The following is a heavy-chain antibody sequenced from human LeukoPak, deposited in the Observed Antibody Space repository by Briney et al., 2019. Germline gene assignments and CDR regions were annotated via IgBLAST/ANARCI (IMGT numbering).Heavy chain of an antibody. CDR1: GFIFRNYA. J-gene: IGHJ4*02. V-gene: IGHV3-23*01. CDR3: AKWGDYDILTGYYVPDF. Sequence: GGSLRLSCVASGFIFRNYAMSWVRQAPGKGLEWVSAITGSGDTTYYADSVKGRFTISRDNSKNTLCVEMNTLRAEDTAVYYCAKWGDYDILTGYYVPDFWGQGILVTVSS. D-gene: IGHD3-9*01. CDR2: ITGSGDTT.